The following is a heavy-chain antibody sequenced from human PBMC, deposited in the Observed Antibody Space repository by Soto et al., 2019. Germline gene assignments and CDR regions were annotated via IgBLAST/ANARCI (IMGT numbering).Heavy chain of an antibody. J-gene: IGHJ6*02. CDR3: AKDHGMDV. Sequence: VGSLRLSCVASGFTLSDYAMAWVRQSPGKGLEWVSSISGSGGSTYYADSVKGRSTISRDNSKNTVFLQMNSLRAEDTAVYYCAKDHGMDVWGQGATVTVSS. CDR1: GFTLSDYA. V-gene: IGHV3-23*01. CDR2: ISGSGGST.